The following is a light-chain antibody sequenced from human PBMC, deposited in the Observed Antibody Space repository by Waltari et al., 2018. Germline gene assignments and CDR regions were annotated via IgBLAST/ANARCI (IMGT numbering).Light chain of an antibody. J-gene: IGKJ2*01. Sequence: DIVMTQSPDHLAVSLGERAPINCKSSQSVLYSSNNKNYLAWYQQKPGQPPKLLIYWASTRESGVPDRFSGSGSGTDFTLTISSLQAEDVAVYYCQQYYSTPYTFGQGTKLEIK. CDR2: WAS. CDR3: QQYYSTPYT. CDR1: QSVLYSSNNKNY. V-gene: IGKV4-1*01.